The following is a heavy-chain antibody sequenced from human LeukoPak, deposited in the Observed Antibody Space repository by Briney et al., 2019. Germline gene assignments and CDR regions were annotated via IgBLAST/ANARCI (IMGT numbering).Heavy chain of an antibody. CDR1: GVSISSYY. D-gene: IGHD6-6*01. J-gene: IGHJ4*02. Sequence: SETLSLTCTVSGVSISSYYWSWIRQPPGKGLEWIGYIYYSGSTNYNPSLKSRVTISVDTSKNQFSLKLSSVTAADTAVYYCARSTAALVMIFDYWGQGTLVTVSS. CDR2: IYYSGST. CDR3: ARSTAALVMIFDY. V-gene: IGHV4-59*01.